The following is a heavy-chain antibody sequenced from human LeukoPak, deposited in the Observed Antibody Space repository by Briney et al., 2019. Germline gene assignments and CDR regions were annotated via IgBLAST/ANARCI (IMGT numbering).Heavy chain of an antibody. CDR1: GFTFSSYW. CDR3: AREYCSGGSCYSEHFDY. Sequence: GGSLRLSCAASGFTFSSYWMSWVRLAPGKGLEWVANIKQDGSEKYYVDSVRGRFSISRDNSKNSLYLQMNSLRAEDTAVYYCAREYCSGGSCYSEHFDYWGQGTLVTVSS. D-gene: IGHD2-15*01. CDR2: IKQDGSEK. V-gene: IGHV3-7*01. J-gene: IGHJ4*02.